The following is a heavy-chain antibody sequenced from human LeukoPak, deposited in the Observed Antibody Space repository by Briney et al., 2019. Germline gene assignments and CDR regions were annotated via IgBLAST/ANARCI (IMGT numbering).Heavy chain of an antibody. CDR3: AREGGPYRPLDY. CDR1: GGSISSTNW. V-gene: IGHV4-4*02. J-gene: IGHJ4*02. Sequence: SGTLSLTCGVSGGSISSTNWWAWVRQPPGEGLEWIGEVHLSGRTNYNPSLESRVTMSVDMSENHISLKLTSVTAADTAVYYCAREGGPYRPLDYSGQGTLVTISS. CDR2: VHLSGRT.